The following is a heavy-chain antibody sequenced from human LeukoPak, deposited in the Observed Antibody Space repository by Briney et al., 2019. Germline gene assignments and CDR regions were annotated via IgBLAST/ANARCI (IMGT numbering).Heavy chain of an antibody. CDR1: GGSISSSSYY. CDR2: IYYSGST. CDR3: ARQWHGSGFMDV. J-gene: IGHJ6*04. D-gene: IGHD3-10*01. Sequence: PSETLSLTCTVSGGSISSSSYYWGWIRQPPGKGLEWIGSIYYSGSTYYNPSLKSRVTISVDTSKNQFSLKLSSVTAADTAVYYCARQWHGSGFMDVWGKGTTVTISS. V-gene: IGHV4-39*01.